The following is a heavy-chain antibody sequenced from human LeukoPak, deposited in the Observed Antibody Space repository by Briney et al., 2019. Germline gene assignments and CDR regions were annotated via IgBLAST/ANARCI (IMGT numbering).Heavy chain of an antibody. CDR2: ISSSSSYI. Sequence: GGSLRLSCAASGFTFSSYSMNWVRQAPGKGLEWVSSISSSSSYIYYADSVKGRFTTSRDNAKNSLYLQMNSLRAEDTAVYYCARAVGNWFDPWGQGTLVTVSS. CDR1: GFTFSSYS. J-gene: IGHJ5*02. V-gene: IGHV3-21*01. CDR3: ARAVGNWFDP.